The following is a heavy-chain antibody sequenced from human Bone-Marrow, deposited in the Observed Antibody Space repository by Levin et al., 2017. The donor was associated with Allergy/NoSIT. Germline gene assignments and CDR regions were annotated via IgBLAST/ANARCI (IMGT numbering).Heavy chain of an antibody. CDR2: IKSKTDGETT. CDR3: NVWIGEVVGTTSDY. V-gene: IGHV3-15*01. D-gene: IGHD1-26*01. CDR1: GFTLSDTY. J-gene: IGHJ4*02. Sequence: PGGSLRLSCAASGFTLSDTYMTWVRQAPGKGLEWVGRIKSKTDGETTDYAAPVEGRFSISRDDSRHTLFLQMNSLRPEDTALYYCNVWIGEVVGTTSDYWGQGTLVTVSS.